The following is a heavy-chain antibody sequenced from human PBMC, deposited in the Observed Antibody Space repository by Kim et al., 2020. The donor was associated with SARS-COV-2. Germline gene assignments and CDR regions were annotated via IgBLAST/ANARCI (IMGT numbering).Heavy chain of an antibody. V-gene: IGHV3-53*01. Sequence: DSVKGRFTISRDDSKNTLYLQMNGLRAEDAAVYYCAREFCKDDGCYSYFDYWGQGALVTVSS. CDR3: AREFCKDDGCYSYFDY. D-gene: IGHD2-15*01. J-gene: IGHJ4*02.